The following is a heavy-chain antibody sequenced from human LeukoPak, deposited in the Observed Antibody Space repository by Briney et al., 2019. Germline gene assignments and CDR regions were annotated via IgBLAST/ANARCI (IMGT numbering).Heavy chain of an antibody. CDR3: ARGYSSGYYYQPDAFDI. CDR2: ISSSGSTI. J-gene: IGHJ3*02. CDR1: GFTFSDYY. D-gene: IGHD3-22*01. Sequence: GGSLRLSCAASGFTFSDYYMSWIRQAPGKGLEWVSYISSSGSTIYYADSVKGRFTISRDNAKNSLYLQMNSLRAEDTAVYYCARGYSSGYYYQPDAFDIWGQGTMVTVSS. V-gene: IGHV3-11*01.